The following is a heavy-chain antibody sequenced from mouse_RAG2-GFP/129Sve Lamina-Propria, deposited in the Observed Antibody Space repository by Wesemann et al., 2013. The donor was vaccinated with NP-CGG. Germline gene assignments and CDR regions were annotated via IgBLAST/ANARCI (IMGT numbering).Heavy chain of an antibody. CDR2: INTYSGVP. D-gene: IGHD2-1*01. CDR3: ARYGNFLFAY. V-gene: IGHV9-3*01. J-gene: IGHJ3*01. Sequence: QIQLVQSGPELKKPGETVKISCKASGYTFTTYGMSWVKQAPGKGLKWMGWINTYSGVPTYADDFKGRFAFSLETSASTAYLQINNLKNEDTATYFCARYGNFLFAYWGQGTLVTVSA. CDR1: GYTFTTYG.